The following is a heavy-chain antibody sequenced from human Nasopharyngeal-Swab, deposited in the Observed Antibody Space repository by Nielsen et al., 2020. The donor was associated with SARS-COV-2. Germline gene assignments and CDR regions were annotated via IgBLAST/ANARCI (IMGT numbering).Heavy chain of an antibody. CDR3: AKYYGDYPYYYYMDV. D-gene: IGHD4-17*01. Sequence: GGALRLTCAATGLTCSSYARSWVRQAPGKGLEWVSAISGSGGSTDYADSVKGRFTISRDNSKNTLYLQMNSLRAEDTAVYYCAKYYGDYPYYYYMDVWGKGTTVTVSS. CDR2: ISGSGGST. J-gene: IGHJ6*03. V-gene: IGHV3-23*01. CDR1: GLTCSSYA.